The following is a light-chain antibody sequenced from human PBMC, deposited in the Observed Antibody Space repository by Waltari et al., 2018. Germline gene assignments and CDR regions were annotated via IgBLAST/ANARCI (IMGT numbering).Light chain of an antibody. CDR2: DKN. J-gene: IGLJ2*01. CDR3: HTRDASGVGGS. Sequence: SSELTQDPAVSVAMGKTVRITCQGDSLRSYYASWYQQRPGKAHILVLYDKNNTPSGLPDRFSGASSDNTASLTISWAQAEDEASYYCHTRDASGVGGSFGGGTKLTVL. CDR1: SLRSYY. V-gene: IGLV3-19*01.